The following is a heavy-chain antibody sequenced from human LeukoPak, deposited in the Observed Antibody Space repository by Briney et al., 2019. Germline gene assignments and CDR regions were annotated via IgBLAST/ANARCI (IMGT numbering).Heavy chain of an antibody. CDR2: ISNDESHK. J-gene: IGHJ5*02. V-gene: IGHV3-30*18. Sequence: GGSLRLSCVASGFAFSDFGMHWVRQAPGKGLEWVTLISNDESHKYYVDSVKGRFTISRDNSKSTLYLQMNSLRAEDTAVYYCAKDEKANWFDHWGQGTLVTVSS. CDR1: GFAFSDFG. CDR3: AKDEKANWFDH.